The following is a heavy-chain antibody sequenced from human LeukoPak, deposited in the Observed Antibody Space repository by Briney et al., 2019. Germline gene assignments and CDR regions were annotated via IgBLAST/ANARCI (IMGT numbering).Heavy chain of an antibody. Sequence: SVKVSCKASGGTFSSYAISWVRQAPVQGLEWMGRIIPILGIPNYAQKFQGRVTITADKSTSTAYMELSSLRSEDTAVYYCAREGWDLTTVVPGTPHYFDYWGQGTLVTVSS. J-gene: IGHJ4*02. CDR2: IIPILGIP. CDR3: AREGWDLTTVVPGTPHYFDY. D-gene: IGHD4-23*01. V-gene: IGHV1-69*04. CDR1: GGTFSSYA.